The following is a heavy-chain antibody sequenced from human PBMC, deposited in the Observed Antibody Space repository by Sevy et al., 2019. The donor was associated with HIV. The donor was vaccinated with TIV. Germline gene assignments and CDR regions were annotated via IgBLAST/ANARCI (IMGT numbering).Heavy chain of an antibody. D-gene: IGHD2-2*01. CDR1: GGSISSGGYY. J-gene: IGHJ4*02. V-gene: IGHV4-31*03. Sequence: SETLSLTCTVSGGSISSGGYYWSWIRQHPGKGLEWIGYIYYSGSTYYNPSLKSRVTISVDTSKNQFSLELSSVTAADTAVYYCARGGQLLAGKTYYFDYWGQGTLVTVSS. CDR3: ARGGQLLAGKTYYFDY. CDR2: IYYSGST.